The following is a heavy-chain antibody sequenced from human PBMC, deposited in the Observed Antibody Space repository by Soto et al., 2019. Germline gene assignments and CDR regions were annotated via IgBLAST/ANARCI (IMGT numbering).Heavy chain of an antibody. CDR3: ARGGSEHQLVPTYGKYYYSYSGMDV. J-gene: IGHJ6*02. CDR1: GYTFINYY. D-gene: IGHD6-13*01. Sequence: QVQVVQSGAEVKKPGASVKVSCKASGYTFINYYMHWVRQAPGQGLEWIGRIIPSDGSTHYAQRFQDRVIMTRDTSTSTVYMELNSLRSEDSAVYYCARGGSEHQLVPTYGKYYYSYSGMDVWGQGTTVTVSS. CDR2: IIPSDGST. V-gene: IGHV1-46*01.